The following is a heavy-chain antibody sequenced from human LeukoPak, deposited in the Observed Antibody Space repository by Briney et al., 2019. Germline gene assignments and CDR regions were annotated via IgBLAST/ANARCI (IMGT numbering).Heavy chain of an antibody. V-gene: IGHV3-9*01. D-gene: IGHD6-13*01. Sequence: GRSLRLSCAASGFTFDDYAMHWVRQAPGKGLEWVSGITWNGGTLGYADSVKGRFTISRDNAKNSLYLQMNSLRGEDTALYYCAKVLTAADYYYYGMDVWGQGTTVTVSS. J-gene: IGHJ6*02. CDR1: GFTFDDYA. CDR2: ITWNGGTL. CDR3: AKVLTAADYYYYGMDV.